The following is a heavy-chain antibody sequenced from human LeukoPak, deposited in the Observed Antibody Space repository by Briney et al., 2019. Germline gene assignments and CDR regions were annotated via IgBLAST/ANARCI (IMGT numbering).Heavy chain of an antibody. CDR1: GFPFSSYG. CDR3: AGSWFYRDYFEY. J-gene: IGHJ4*02. Sequence: GGSLRLSCAASGFPFSSYGMHWVRQAPGKGREWVAVLSYDGSNEYYAGSVKGRFTISRDNSKNTLYLQMNSMRVEDTAVYYCAGSWFYRDYFEYWGQGTLVTVSS. CDR2: LSYDGSNE. D-gene: IGHD3-10*01. V-gene: IGHV3-30*03.